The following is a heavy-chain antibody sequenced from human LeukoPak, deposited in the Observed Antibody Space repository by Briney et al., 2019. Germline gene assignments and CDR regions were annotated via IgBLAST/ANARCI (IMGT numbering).Heavy chain of an antibody. CDR1: GFTFSSSP. D-gene: IGHD6-19*01. CDR3: VKPQYSSGWLGY. J-gene: IGHJ4*02. CDR2: ITNDGGST. Sequence: PGGSLRLSCSASGFTFSSSPMHGVRQAPGKGREYVSAITNDGGSTYSADSVRGRFTISRDNSKNTLYLQMSSLRADDTAVYYCVKPQYSSGWLGYWGQGTLVTVSS. V-gene: IGHV3-64D*06.